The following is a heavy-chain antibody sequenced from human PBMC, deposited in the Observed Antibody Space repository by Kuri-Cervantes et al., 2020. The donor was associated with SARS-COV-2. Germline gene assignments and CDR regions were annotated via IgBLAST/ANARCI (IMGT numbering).Heavy chain of an antibody. CDR3: ARAFLRGGSDY. D-gene: IGHD1-26*01. J-gene: IGHJ4*02. CDR1: GFTFSNYW. Sequence: GESLKISCAASGFTFSNYWMHWVRQAPGKGLVWVPRTNTDGSSTSYADSVKGRFTISRDNAKNTLYLQMNSLRAEDTAVYYCARAFLRGGSDYWGQGTLVTVSS. CDR2: TNTDGSST. V-gene: IGHV3-74*01.